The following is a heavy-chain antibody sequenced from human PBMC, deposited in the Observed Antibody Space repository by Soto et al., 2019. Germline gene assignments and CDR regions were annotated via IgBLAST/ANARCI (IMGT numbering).Heavy chain of an antibody. J-gene: IGHJ6*02. CDR2: ISYDGSNK. V-gene: IGHV3-30*18. D-gene: IGHD6-13*01. CDR3: AKLPQLVLDYYGMDV. Sequence: PGGSLRLSCAASGFTFSSYGMHWVRQAPGKGLEWVAVISYDGSNKYYADSVKGRFTISRDNSKNTLYLQMNSLRAEDTAVYYCAKLPQLVLDYYGMDVWGQGTTVTVSS. CDR1: GFTFSSYG.